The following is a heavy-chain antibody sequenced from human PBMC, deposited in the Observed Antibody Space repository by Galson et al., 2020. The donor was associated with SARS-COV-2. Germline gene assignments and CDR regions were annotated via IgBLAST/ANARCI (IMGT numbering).Heavy chain of an antibody. J-gene: IGHJ4*02. CDR2: GYTSGST. Sequence: SETLSLTCDVSDGSISGISYFWSWIRQPAGTGLEWIGRGYTSGSTNYNPSLKSRVTISVDTSKNQFSLKLSSVTAADTAVYYCARGRYEFGDFIPLDYWGQGTLVTVSS. V-gene: IGHV4-61*02. D-gene: IGHD3-10*01. CDR3: ARGRYEFGDFIPLDY. CDR1: DGSISGISYF.